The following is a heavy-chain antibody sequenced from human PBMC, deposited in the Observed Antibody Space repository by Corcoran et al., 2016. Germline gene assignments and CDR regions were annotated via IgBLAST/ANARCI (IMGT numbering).Heavy chain of an antibody. J-gene: IGHJ5*02. CDR3: AGAPGVVPAARWFDP. D-gene: IGHD2-2*01. V-gene: IGHV4-39*07. CDR1: GGSISSSSYY. CDR2: IYYSGST. Sequence: QLQLQESGPGLVKPSETLSLTCTVSGGSISSSSYYWGWIRQPPGKGLEWIGSIYYSGSTYYNPSLKSRVTISVDTSKNQFSLKLSSVTAADPAVYYCAGAPGVVPAARWFDPWGQGTLVTVSS.